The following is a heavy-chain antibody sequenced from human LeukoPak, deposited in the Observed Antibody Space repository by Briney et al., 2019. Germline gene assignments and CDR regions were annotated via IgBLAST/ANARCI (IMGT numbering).Heavy chain of an antibody. J-gene: IGHJ4*02. CDR1: GFTFSSSA. CDR2: ISNNGGYT. CDR3: AKDLKAVLFVYFDY. Sequence: GGSLRLSCAASGFTFSSSAMSWVRQAPGKGLEWVSAISNNGGYTYYADSVQGRFTISRDNSKNTLYLQMNSLRAEDTAVYYCAKDLKAVLFVYFDYWGQGTLVTVSS. V-gene: IGHV3-23*01. D-gene: IGHD3-16*01.